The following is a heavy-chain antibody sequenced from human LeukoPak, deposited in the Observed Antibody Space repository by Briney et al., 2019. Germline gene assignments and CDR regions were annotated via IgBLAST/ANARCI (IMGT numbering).Heavy chain of an antibody. CDR2: IYYSGST. V-gene: IGHV4-59*12. D-gene: IGHD6-13*01. Sequence: SETLSLTCTVSGGSISSYYWSWIRQPPGKGLEWIGYIYYSGSTNYNPSLKSRVTISVDTSKNQFSLKLSSVTAADTAVYYCARGWVVYSSSWYVPELAYWGQGTLVTVSS. J-gene: IGHJ4*02. CDR3: ARGWVVYSSSWYVPELAY. CDR1: GGSISSYY.